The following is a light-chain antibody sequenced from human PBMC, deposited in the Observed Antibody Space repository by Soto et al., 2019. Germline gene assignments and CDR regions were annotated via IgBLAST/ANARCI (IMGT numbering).Light chain of an antibody. Sequence: EIVLTQSPGTLSVSPGERATLSCRASQTISSNNLAWYQQKPGHAPSLLNYGTSIRATGITDRFSGSGSGTDFTLTISRLEPEDSEIYYCQQYGSWTFGQGTKVEI. CDR1: QTISSNN. J-gene: IGKJ1*01. V-gene: IGKV3-20*01. CDR3: QQYGSWT. CDR2: GTS.